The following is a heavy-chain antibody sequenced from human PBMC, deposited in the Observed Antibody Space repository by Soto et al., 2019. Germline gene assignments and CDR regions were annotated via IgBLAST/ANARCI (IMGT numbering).Heavy chain of an antibody. D-gene: IGHD2-15*01. Sequence: TSETLSLTCTVAGGSISSYYWSWIRQPPGKGLEWIGYIYSSGSTNYNPSLKSRVTISVDTSKNQFSLKLSSVTAADTAVYYCAICSGGSLPLGLESYMAVWGKGTTVTVSS. J-gene: IGHJ6*03. CDR3: AICSGGSLPLGLESYMAV. V-gene: IGHV4-59*01. CDR1: GGSISSYY. CDR2: IYSSGST.